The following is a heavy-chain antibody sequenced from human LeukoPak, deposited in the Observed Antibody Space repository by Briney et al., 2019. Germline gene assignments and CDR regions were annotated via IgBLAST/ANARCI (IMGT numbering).Heavy chain of an antibody. CDR2: IYHSEST. V-gene: IGHV4-30-2*01. CDR3: ARTIVRGAYNWFDP. D-gene: IGHD3-10*01. Sequence: SETLSLTCAVSGGSISSGGSSWSWIRQPPGKGLEWIGYIYHSESTYYNPSPKSRVTISVDRSKNQFSLKLSSVTAADTAIYYCARTIVRGAYNWFDPWGQGTLVTVSS. J-gene: IGHJ5*02. CDR1: GGSISSGGSS.